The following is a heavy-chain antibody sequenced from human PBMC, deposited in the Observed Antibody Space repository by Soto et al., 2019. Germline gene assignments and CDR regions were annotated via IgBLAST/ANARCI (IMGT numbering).Heavy chain of an antibody. CDR2: IYYSGST. CDR1: GGSISSGGYY. CDR3: ARSYGSGSYYRYYYGMDV. D-gene: IGHD3-10*01. J-gene: IGHJ6*02. V-gene: IGHV4-31*03. Sequence: SETLSHTCTVSGGSISSGGYYWSWIRQHPGKGLEWIGYIYYSGSTYYNPSLKSRVTISVDTSKNQFSLKLSSVTAADTAVYHCARSYGSGSYYRYYYGMDVWGQGTTVTVSS.